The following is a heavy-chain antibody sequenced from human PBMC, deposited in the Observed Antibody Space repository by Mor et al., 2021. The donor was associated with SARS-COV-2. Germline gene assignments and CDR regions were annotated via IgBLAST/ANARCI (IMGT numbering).Heavy chain of an antibody. V-gene: IGHV3-21*01. Sequence: GLEWVSSISSSSSYIYYADSVKGRFTISRDNAKNSLYLQMNSLRAEDTAVYYCARGPGWGDYVYFDYWGQGTL. J-gene: IGHJ4*02. D-gene: IGHD4-17*01. CDR2: ISSSSSYI. CDR3: ARGPGWGDYVYFDY.